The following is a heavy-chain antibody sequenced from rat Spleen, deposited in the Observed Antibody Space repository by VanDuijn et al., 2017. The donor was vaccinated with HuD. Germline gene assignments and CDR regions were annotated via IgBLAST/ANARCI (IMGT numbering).Heavy chain of an antibody. D-gene: IGHD1-10*01. CDR3: ANEGDYNGYFDY. CDR2: ISSDGNGT. V-gene: IGHV5-29*01. CDR1: GFTFNNYW. J-gene: IGHJ2*01. Sequence: EVQVVESGGGLVQPGRSLKLSCVASGFTFNNYWMTWIRQAPTKGLEWVATISSDGNGTYYRDSVKGRFTISRDDGKSILYLQMDSLRTEDTATYYCANEGDYNGYFDYWGQGVMVTVSS.